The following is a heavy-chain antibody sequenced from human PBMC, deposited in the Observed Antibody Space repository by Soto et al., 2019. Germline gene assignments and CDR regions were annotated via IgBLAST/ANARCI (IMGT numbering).Heavy chain of an antibody. D-gene: IGHD6-19*01. J-gene: IGHJ5*02. V-gene: IGHV1-2*04. CDR1: GYTFTGYY. CDR3: ARDGQRLAVAGEEICFDP. CDR2: INPNSGGT. Sequence: ASVKVSCKASGYTFTGYYMHWVRQAPGQGLEWMGWINPNSGGTNYAQKFQGWVTMTRDTSISTAYMELSRLRSDDTAVYYCARDGQRLAVAGEEICFDPWGQGTPVTVSS.